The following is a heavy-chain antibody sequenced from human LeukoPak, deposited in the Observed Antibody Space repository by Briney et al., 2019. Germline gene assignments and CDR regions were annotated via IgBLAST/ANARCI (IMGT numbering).Heavy chain of an antibody. CDR2: IYYSGST. CDR3: ARVGRYYDFWSGGYYFDY. CDR1: GGSISSSSYY. J-gene: IGHJ4*02. Sequence: SETLSLTCTVSGGSISSSSYYWGWIRQPPGKGLEWIGSIYYSGSTYYNPSLKSRVTISVGTSKNQFSLKLSSVTAADTAVYYCARVGRYYDFWSGGYYFDYWGQGTLVTVSS. V-gene: IGHV4-39*07. D-gene: IGHD3-3*01.